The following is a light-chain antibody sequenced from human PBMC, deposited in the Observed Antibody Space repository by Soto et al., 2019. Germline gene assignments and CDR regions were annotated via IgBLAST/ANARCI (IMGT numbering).Light chain of an antibody. CDR2: DAS. V-gene: IGKV1-33*01. CDR3: QQYDNLPLT. J-gene: IGKJ4*01. Sequence: DLQMTQSPSSLSASVGDRVTITCQASQDISNYLNWYQQKPGKAPKLLIYDASNLETGVPSRFSGSGSATDFTLTISRLQPEDIATYYCQQYDNLPLTFGGGTKVEIK. CDR1: QDISNY.